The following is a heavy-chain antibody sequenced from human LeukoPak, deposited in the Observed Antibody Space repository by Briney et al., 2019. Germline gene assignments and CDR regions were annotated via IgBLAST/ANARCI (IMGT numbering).Heavy chain of an antibody. CDR3: AIRGSIMAPDFDY. CDR1: GFTFSSYS. V-gene: IGHV3-21*01. Sequence: GGSLRLSCAASGFTFSSYSMNWVRQARGKGLEWVSSISSSSSYIYYADSVKGRFTISRDNAKNSLYLQMNSLRAEDTAVYYCAIRGSIMAPDFDYWGQGTLVTVSS. CDR2: ISSSSSYI. J-gene: IGHJ4*02. D-gene: IGHD3-16*01.